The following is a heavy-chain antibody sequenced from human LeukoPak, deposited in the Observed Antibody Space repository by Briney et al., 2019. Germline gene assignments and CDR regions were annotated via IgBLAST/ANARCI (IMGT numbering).Heavy chain of an antibody. CDR1: GFTFSNYW. D-gene: IGHD3-22*01. V-gene: IGHV3-33*08. CDR3: VRDDDTRGYAYDY. J-gene: IGHJ4*02. Sequence: GGSLRLSCAAFGFTFSNYWMSWVRQAPGKGLEWVALIWYDGTNEYVADSVRGRFTISRDNSKNTLYLQMNSLRVEDTAVYYCVRDDDTRGYAYDYWGQGTLVTVSS. CDR2: IWYDGTNE.